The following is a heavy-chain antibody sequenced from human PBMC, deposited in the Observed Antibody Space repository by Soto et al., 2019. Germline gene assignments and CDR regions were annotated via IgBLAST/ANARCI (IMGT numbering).Heavy chain of an antibody. J-gene: IGHJ4*02. D-gene: IGHD3-22*01. Sequence: PSETLSLTCAVSGGSISSGGYYWSWIRQHPGKGLEWIGYIYYIGSTYYNPSLKSRVTISVDTSKNQFSLKLSSVTAADTAVYYCARVGPRNYYDSSGYYYYFDYWGQGTLVTVS. CDR1: GGSISSGGYY. CDR3: ARVGPRNYYDSSGYYYYFDY. V-gene: IGHV4-31*11. CDR2: IYYIGST.